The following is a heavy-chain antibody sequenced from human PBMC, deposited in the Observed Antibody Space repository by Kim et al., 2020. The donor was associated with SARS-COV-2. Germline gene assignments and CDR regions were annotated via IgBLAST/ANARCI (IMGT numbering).Heavy chain of an antibody. J-gene: IGHJ3*02. CDR3: ARSSSGYYYDAFDI. CDR1: GFTFSSYA. CDR2: ISYDGSNK. D-gene: IGHD3-22*01. Sequence: GGSLRLSCAASGFTFSSYAMHWVRQAPGKGLEWVAVISYDGSNKYYADSVKGRFTISRDNSKNTLYLQMNSLRAEDTAVYYRARSSSGYYYDAFDIWGQG. V-gene: IGHV3-30-3*01.